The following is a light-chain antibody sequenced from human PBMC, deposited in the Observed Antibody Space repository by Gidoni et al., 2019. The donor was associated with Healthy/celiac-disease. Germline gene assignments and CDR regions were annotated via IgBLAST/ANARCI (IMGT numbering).Light chain of an antibody. V-gene: IGLV2-23*01. CDR1: SCDVGSYKL. CDR2: EGS. Sequence: QSALTQPASVPGSPGQSITISCTGTSCDVGSYKLVSWYQQHPGKAPKLMIYEGSQRPSGVSNRLSGSKSGNTASLTISGLQAEDEADYYCCSYAGSRRVFGGGTKLTVL. J-gene: IGLJ3*02. CDR3: CSYAGSRRV.